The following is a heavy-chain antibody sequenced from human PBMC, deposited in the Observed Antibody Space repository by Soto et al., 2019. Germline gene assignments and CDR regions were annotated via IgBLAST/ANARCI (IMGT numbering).Heavy chain of an antibody. CDR1: GFTFSNYG. D-gene: IGHD3-10*01. V-gene: IGHV3-30*18. CDR2: ISYDGTTE. CDR3: AKDMLLGVRGHYVMDV. J-gene: IGHJ6*02. Sequence: QVQLVESGGGVVQPGRSLRLSCAASGFTFSNYGIHWVRQAPGKGLEWVSLISYDGTTEYYVDALKGRFTISRDNSKNTLYLQMNSLRAEDTAVYYCAKDMLLGVRGHYVMDVWGQGTTVNVAS.